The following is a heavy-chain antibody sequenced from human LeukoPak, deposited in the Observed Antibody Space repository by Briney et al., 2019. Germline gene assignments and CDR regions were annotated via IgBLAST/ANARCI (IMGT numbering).Heavy chain of an antibody. CDR1: GFTFSTYG. V-gene: IGHV3-33*01. J-gene: IGHJ5*02. D-gene: IGHD3-9*01. CDR3: ARKENILTGYYDH. CDR2: IWYDGSNK. Sequence: PGGSLRLSCAASGFTFSTYGMHWVRQAPGKGLEWVALIWYDGSNKYYADSVKGRFTISRDNSKNTLYLQMNSLRAEDTAVYYCARKENILTGYYDHWGQGTLVTVSS.